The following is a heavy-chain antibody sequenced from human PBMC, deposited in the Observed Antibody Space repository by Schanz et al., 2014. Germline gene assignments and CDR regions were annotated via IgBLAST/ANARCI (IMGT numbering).Heavy chain of an antibody. D-gene: IGHD5-12*01. Sequence: QVQVVQSGAELKKPGASVKVSCKASGYTFTSYGISWVRQAPGQGLEWMGWISAYNGNTKYPQKLQGRVTMTTDTSASTAYMELSSLRSEDTAVYSCARGIGGYGANNYFDYWGQGTLVTVSS. J-gene: IGHJ4*02. CDR3: ARGIGGYGANNYFDY. CDR1: GYTFTSYG. V-gene: IGHV1-18*01. CDR2: ISAYNGNT.